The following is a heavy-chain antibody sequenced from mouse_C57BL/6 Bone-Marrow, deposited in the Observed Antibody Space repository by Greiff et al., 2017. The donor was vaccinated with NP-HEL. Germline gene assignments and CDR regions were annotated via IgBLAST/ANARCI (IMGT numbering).Heavy chain of an antibody. V-gene: IGHV1-81*01. D-gene: IGHD2-5*01. CDR3: ARDGYSNFRCAY. Sequence: QVQLQQSGAELARPGASVKLSCKASGYTFTSYGISWVKQRTGQGLEWIGEIYPRSGNTYYNEKFKGKATLTADKSSSTAYMELRSLRSEDSAVYFCARDGYSNFRCAYWGQGTLVTVSA. CDR2: IYPRSGNT. J-gene: IGHJ3*01. CDR1: GYTFTSYG.